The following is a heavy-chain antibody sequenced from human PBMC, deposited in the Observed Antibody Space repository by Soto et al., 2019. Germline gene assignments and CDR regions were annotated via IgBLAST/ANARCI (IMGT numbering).Heavy chain of an antibody. J-gene: IGHJ4*02. V-gene: IGHV1-69*01. CDR1: GGTFSGYV. CDR2: ILPIFGST. D-gene: IGHD3-22*01. Sequence: QVQLVQSGAEVKKPGSSVKVSCKASGGTFSGYVISWVRQAPGQGLEWMGGILPIFGSTNYTQKLQGRVTITADESTSTAYMELTSLRFADSAVYYCARDYDSPGLHFWGQGILVTVSS. CDR3: ARDYDSPGLHF.